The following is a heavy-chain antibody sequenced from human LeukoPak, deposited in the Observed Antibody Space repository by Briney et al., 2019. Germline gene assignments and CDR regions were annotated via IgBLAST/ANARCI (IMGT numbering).Heavy chain of an antibody. CDR2: ISGSGGST. J-gene: IGHJ4*02. CDR3: AKGAKNYDILTGYYNDY. V-gene: IGHV3-23*01. D-gene: IGHD3-9*01. Sequence: PGGSLRLSCAASGFTFSSYAMSWVRQAPGKGLEWVSGISGSGGSTYYADSVKGRFTISRDNSKNTLYLQMNSLRAEDTAVYYCAKGAKNYDILTGYYNDYWGQGTLVTVSS. CDR1: GFTFSSYA.